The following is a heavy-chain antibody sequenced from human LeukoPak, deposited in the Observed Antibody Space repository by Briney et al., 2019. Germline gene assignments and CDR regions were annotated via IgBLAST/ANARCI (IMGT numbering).Heavy chain of an antibody. CDR1: GYTFSDYG. Sequence: ASVKVSCKASGYTFSDYGITWVRPAPGQGLEWMGWISPYNGNTNSGEKFQGRVSMTTDTSTKTAYMELRSLRSDDTAVYFCARGRYYGSGSYYISWGQGTLVTVSS. CDR3: ARGRYYGSGSYYIS. J-gene: IGHJ4*02. D-gene: IGHD3-10*01. CDR2: ISPYNGNT. V-gene: IGHV1-18*04.